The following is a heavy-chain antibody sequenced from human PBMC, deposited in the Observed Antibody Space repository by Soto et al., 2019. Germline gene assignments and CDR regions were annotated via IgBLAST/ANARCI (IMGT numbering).Heavy chain of an antibody. D-gene: IGHD3-22*01. J-gene: IGHJ5*02. Sequence: VASVKVSCKASGYTFTSYGISWVRQAPGQGLEWMGWISAYNGNTNYAQKLQGRVTMTTDTSTSTAYMELRSLRSDDTAVYYCARVNYYDSSGYQAWFDPWGQGTLVTVSS. CDR2: ISAYNGNT. CDR1: GYTFTSYG. V-gene: IGHV1-18*01. CDR3: ARVNYYDSSGYQAWFDP.